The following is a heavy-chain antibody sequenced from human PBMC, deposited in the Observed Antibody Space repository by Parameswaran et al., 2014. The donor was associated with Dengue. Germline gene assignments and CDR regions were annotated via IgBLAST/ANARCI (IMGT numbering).Heavy chain of an antibody. Sequence: VRQAPGKGLEWIGEINHSGSTNYNPSLKSRVTISVDTSKNQFSLKLSSVTAADTAVYYCARLLGVGAFDYWGQGTLVTVSS. CDR3: ARLLGVGAFDY. CDR2: INHSGST. D-gene: IGHD3-16*01. V-gene: IGHV4-34*01. J-gene: IGHJ4*02.